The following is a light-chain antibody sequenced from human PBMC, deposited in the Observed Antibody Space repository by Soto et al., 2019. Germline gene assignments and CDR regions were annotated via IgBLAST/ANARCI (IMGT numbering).Light chain of an antibody. CDR2: GAS. CDR1: ESVSIN. J-gene: IGKJ1*01. V-gene: IGKV3-15*01. Sequence: EIVMTQSPATLSVSPGERATLSCRASESVSINLAWYQQKPGQAPRLLIYGASTRATGIPARFSGSGSGTEFTLTISSLQSEDFAVYYCQPYNNWPQTFGQGTKVEIK. CDR3: QPYNNWPQT.